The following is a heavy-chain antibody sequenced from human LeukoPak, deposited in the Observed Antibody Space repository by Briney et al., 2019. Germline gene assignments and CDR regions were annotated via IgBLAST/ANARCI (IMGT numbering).Heavy chain of an antibody. J-gene: IGHJ4*02. CDR3: ATLLGSTSC. Sequence: GGSLRLSCAASGFTFSSYAMSWVRQAPGKGLEWVSAISGSGGSTYYADSVKGRFTISRDNSKNTVDLQMNSLRPEDTAVYYCATLLGSTSCWGQGTLVTVSS. D-gene: IGHD2-2*01. CDR1: GFTFSSYA. CDR2: ISGSGGST. V-gene: IGHV3-23*01.